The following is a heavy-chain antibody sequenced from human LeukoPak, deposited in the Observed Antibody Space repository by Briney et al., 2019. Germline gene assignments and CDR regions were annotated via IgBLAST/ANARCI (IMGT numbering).Heavy chain of an antibody. CDR1: GFTFNSYA. V-gene: IGHV3-23*01. Sequence: GGSLRLSCAASGFTFNSYAMTWVRQPPGKGLEWVSSISGNGGSTYYTDSVKGRFTISRDNSKNTLYLQMNSLRAEDTAEYYCAKDLRVIVVTYYMDVWGKGTTVTVSS. CDR2: ISGNGGST. CDR3: AKDLRVIVVTYYMDV. D-gene: IGHD2-2*01. J-gene: IGHJ6*03.